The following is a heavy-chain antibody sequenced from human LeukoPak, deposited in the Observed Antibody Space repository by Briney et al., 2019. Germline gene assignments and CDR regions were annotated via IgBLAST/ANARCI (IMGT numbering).Heavy chain of an antibody. V-gene: IGHV3-13*01. CDR2: IGTAGDT. CDR3: ARGFRYSNGRGGLPPDY. CDR1: GFTFSSYD. D-gene: IGHD6-19*01. Sequence: GGSLRLSCAASGFTFSSYDMHWVRQATGKGLEWVSAIGTAGDTYYPGSVKGRFTISRENAKNSLYLQMNSLRAGDTAVYYCARGFRYSNGRGGLPPDYWGQGTLVTVSS. J-gene: IGHJ4*02.